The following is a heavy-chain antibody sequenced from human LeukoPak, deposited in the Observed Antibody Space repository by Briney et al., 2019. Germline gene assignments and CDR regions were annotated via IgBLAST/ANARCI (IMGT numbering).Heavy chain of an antibody. D-gene: IGHD3-10*01. CDR2: IYYSGST. Sequence: SQTLSLTCTVSGGSISSGGYYWSWIRQHPGKGLEWIGYIYYSGSTYYNPSLKSRVTISVDTSKNQFSLKLSSVTAADTAVYYCARDLGFGDPNYYGMDVWGQGPTVTVSS. V-gene: IGHV4-31*03. CDR1: GGSISSGGYY. CDR3: ARDLGFGDPNYYGMDV. J-gene: IGHJ6*02.